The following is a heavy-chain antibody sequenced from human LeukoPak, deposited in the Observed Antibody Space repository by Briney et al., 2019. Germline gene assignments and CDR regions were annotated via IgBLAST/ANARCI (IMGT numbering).Heavy chain of an antibody. D-gene: IGHD2-21*01. Sequence: ASVTVSCKASGYTFTSYDFNWVRPAPGQGLEWMGWINTNTGHATYAQGFTGRFVFSLDTSVSTAYLQISSLKTEDIAVYYCARDLWDYWGQGTLVTVSS. CDR1: GYTFTSYD. CDR2: INTNTGHA. CDR3: ARDLWDY. V-gene: IGHV7-4-1*02. J-gene: IGHJ4*02.